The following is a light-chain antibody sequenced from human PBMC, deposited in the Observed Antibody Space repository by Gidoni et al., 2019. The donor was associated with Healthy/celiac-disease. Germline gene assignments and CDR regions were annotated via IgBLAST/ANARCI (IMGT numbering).Light chain of an antibody. J-gene: IGKJ3*01. CDR2: AAS. Sequence: DSQLTRSPSFLSASVGDRVTIPCRASQGISSYLAWYQQKPGKAPKLLIYAASTLQSGVPSRFSGSGSGTEFTLTISSLQPEDFATYYCQQLNSYPVTFGPGTKVDIK. CDR3: QQLNSYPVT. V-gene: IGKV1-9*01. CDR1: QGISSY.